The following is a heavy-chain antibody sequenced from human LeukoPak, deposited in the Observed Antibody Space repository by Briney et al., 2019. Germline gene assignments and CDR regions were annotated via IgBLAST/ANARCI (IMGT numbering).Heavy chain of an antibody. CDR2: ISAYSGNT. J-gene: IGHJ4*02. CDR3: ARDRYYELWSGYYFDY. Sequence: ASVKVSCKASGYTFTSYGISWVRQAPGQGLEWMGWISAYSGNTNYAQKLQGRVTITTDKSTSTAYMELRSLRSDDTAVYYCARDRYYELWSGYYFDYWGQGTLVTVSS. V-gene: IGHV1-18*01. D-gene: IGHD3-3*01. CDR1: GYTFTSYG.